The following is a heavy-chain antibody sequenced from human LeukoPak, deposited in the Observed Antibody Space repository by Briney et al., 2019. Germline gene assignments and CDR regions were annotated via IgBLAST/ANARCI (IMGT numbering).Heavy chain of an antibody. CDR3: AREGDRFLDY. CDR1: GFTFSSYA. CDR2: ISYDGSNK. V-gene: IGHV3-30-3*01. J-gene: IGHJ4*02. D-gene: IGHD3-16*01. Sequence: PGGSLRLSCAASGFTFSSYAMHWVRQAPGKGLEWVAVISYDGSNKYYADSVKGRFTISRDNSKNTLYLQMNSLRAEDTAVYYCAREGDRFLDYWGQGTLVTVSS.